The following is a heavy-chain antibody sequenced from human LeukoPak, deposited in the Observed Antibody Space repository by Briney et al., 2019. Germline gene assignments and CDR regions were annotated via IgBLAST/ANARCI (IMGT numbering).Heavy chain of an antibody. CDR1: GYTFTSYG. V-gene: IGHV1-18*01. Sequence: ASVKVSCKASGYTFTSYGIIWVRQAPGQGLEWMGWISAYNGNTNYAQKLQGRVTMTTDTSTSTAYMELRSLRPDDTAVYYCARMGGIAVAESGAYYFDYWGQGTLVTVSS. CDR3: ARMGGIAVAESGAYYFDY. D-gene: IGHD6-19*01. J-gene: IGHJ4*02. CDR2: ISAYNGNT.